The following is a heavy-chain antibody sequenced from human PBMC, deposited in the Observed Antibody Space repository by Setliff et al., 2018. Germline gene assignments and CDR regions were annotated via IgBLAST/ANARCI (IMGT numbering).Heavy chain of an antibody. CDR2: IYHDGNPKFNPSV. Sequence: PSETLSLTCAVSGVSVNSLTWWSWVRQTPGKGLEWIGFIYHDGNPKFNPSVNYNPSLKSRITMSIDRSKNQFSLNLRSVTAADTAVYFCARAAARAEYSDTSAYLPFDFWGLGTLVTVS. CDR1: GVSVNSLTW. D-gene: IGHD3-16*01. CDR3: ARAAARAEYSDTSAYLPFDF. V-gene: IGHV4-4*02. J-gene: IGHJ4*02.